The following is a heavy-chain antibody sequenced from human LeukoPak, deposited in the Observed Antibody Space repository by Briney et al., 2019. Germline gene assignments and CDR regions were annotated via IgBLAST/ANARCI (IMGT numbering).Heavy chain of an antibody. CDR3: ARARYCSGGSCPDLGY. J-gene: IGHJ4*02. Sequence: SVKVSCKASGGTFSSYAISWVRQAPGQGLEWMGGIIPIFGTANYAQKFQGRVTITTDESTSTAYMELRSLRSDDTAVYYCARARYCSGGSCPDLGYWGQGTLVTVSS. CDR1: GGTFSSYA. V-gene: IGHV1-69*05. CDR2: IIPIFGTA. D-gene: IGHD2-15*01.